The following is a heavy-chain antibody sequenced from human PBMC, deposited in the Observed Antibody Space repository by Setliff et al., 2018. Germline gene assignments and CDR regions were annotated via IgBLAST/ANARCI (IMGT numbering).Heavy chain of an antibody. CDR1: GGSISSGDYY. V-gene: IGHV4-61*02. CDR3: ASDWNDAVDY. J-gene: IGHJ4*02. D-gene: IGHD1-1*01. CDR2: MFSSGST. Sequence: PSETLSLTCTVSGGSISSGDYYWIWIRQPAGKGLGWIGRMFSSGSTNYNSSLRSRVTISGDASKNQLSLKLSSVTAADTAVYYCASDWNDAVDYWGQGTLVTVSS.